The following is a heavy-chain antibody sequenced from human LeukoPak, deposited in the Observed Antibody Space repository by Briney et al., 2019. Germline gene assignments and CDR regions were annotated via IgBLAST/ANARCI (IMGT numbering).Heavy chain of an antibody. CDR1: GGSFSGYY. D-gene: IGHD3-9*01. CDR2: INHSGST. V-gene: IGHV4-34*01. Sequence: PSETLSLTCAVYGGSFSGYYWSWVRQPPGKGLEWIGEINHSGSTNYNPSLKTRVTIPADTSKNQSSLKLSSVTAADTAVYYCASSDDILTGYYKGLDNWGQGTLVTVSS. J-gene: IGHJ4*02. CDR3: ASSDDILTGYYKGLDN.